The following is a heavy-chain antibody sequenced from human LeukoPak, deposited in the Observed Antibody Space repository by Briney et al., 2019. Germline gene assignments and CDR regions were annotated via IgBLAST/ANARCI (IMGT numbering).Heavy chain of an antibody. V-gene: IGHV4-61*05. J-gene: IGHJ4*02. CDR1: GGSISSSSYY. D-gene: IGHD4/OR15-4a*01. CDR2: IYYSGST. Sequence: SETLSLTCTVSGGSISSSSYYWGWIRQPPGKGPEWIGYIYYSGSTNYNPSLKSRVTISVDTSKNQFSLKLNSVTAADTAVYYCVRDYPGSSDYWGQGTLVTVSS. CDR3: VRDYPGSSDY.